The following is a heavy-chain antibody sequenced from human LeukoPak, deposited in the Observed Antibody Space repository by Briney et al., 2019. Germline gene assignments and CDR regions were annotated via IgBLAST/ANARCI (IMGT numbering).Heavy chain of an antibody. Sequence: GGSLRLSCAASGFTVSSNCMSWVRQAPGKGLEWVSVTYSGGSTYYADSVKGRFTISRDNSKNTLYLQMNSLRAEDTAVYYCAREKQQLDGMDVWGQGTTVTVSS. V-gene: IGHV3-66*01. D-gene: IGHD6-13*01. CDR3: AREKQQLDGMDV. J-gene: IGHJ6*02. CDR1: GFTVSSNC. CDR2: TYSGGST.